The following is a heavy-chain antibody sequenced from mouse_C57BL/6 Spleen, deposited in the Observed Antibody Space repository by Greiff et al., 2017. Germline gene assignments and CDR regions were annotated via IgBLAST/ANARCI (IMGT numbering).Heavy chain of an antibody. D-gene: IGHD1-1*01. J-gene: IGHJ4*01. CDR3: ARDREDYYGSRGAMDY. Sequence: VQLKESGPELVKPGDSVKISCKASGYSFTGYFMNWVMQSHGKSLEWIGRINPYNGDTFYNQKFKGKATLTVDKSSSTAHMELRSLTSEDSAVYYCARDREDYYGSRGAMDYWGQGTSVTVSS. CDR2: INPYNGDT. CDR1: GYSFTGYF. V-gene: IGHV1-20*01.